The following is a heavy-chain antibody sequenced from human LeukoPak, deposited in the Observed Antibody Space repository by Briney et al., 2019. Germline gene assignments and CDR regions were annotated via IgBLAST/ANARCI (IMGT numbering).Heavy chain of an antibody. CDR1: GFTFSSYE. CDR3: AKDTLSAILYYYYMDV. Sequence: PGGSLRLSCAASGFTFSSYEMNWVRQAPGKGLEWASYISSSGSTIYYADSVKGRFTISRDNSKNSLYLQMNSLRTEDTALYYCAKDTLSAILYYYYMDVWGKGTTVTVSS. CDR2: ISSSGSTI. D-gene: IGHD5/OR15-5a*01. V-gene: IGHV3-48*03. J-gene: IGHJ6*03.